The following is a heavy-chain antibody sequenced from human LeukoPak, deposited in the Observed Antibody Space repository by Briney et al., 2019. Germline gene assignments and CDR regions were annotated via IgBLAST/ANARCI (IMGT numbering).Heavy chain of an antibody. V-gene: IGHV3-7*03. Sequence: GGSLRLSCAASGFTISSYWMSWVRQAPGRGQEWVANIKQDGSEKYYVDSVKGRFTISRDNAKNSLYLQMNSLRAEDTAVYYCARSQVVVASYYFDYWGQGTLVTVSS. CDR3: ARSQVVVASYYFDY. CDR1: GFTISSYW. D-gene: IGHD2-15*01. CDR2: IKQDGSEK. J-gene: IGHJ4*02.